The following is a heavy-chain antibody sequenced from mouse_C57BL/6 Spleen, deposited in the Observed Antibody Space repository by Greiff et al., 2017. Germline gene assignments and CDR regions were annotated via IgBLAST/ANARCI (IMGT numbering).Heavy chain of an antibody. J-gene: IGHJ3*01. CDR1: GYTFTSYW. CDR3: ARRGDGSFAD. D-gene: IGHD3-3*01. Sequence: QVQLQQSGAELAKPGASVKLSCKASGYTFTSYWLHWVKQRPGQGLEWIVYINPSSGYTKYHQKFKDKATLTADKSSSTAYMQLSGLTYEDSAVYYCARRGDGSFADWGQGTLVTVSA. V-gene: IGHV1-7*01. CDR2: INPSSGYT.